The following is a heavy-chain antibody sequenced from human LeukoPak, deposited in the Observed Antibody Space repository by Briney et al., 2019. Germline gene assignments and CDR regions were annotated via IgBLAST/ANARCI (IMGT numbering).Heavy chain of an antibody. J-gene: IGHJ4*02. CDR3: AHLNFYNDGGYSRAFDY. V-gene: IGHV2-5*02. D-gene: IGHD2-15*01. CDR2: IYWDDEK. CDR1: GFSLTTYGVG. Sequence: SGPTLVKPTQTLTLTCTFSGFSLTTYGVGVGWIRQPPGKALEGLALIYWDDEKRYRPSLRTRLTITKDTSKSQVVLTLTNMDPVDTATYCCAHLNFYNDGGYSRAFDYWGQGTPVTVSS.